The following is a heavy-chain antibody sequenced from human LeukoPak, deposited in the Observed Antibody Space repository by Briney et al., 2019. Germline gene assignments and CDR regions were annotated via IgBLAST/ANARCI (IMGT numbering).Heavy chain of an antibody. J-gene: IGHJ3*02. V-gene: IGHV3-48*03. CDR1: GFTFSSYE. CDR2: ISSSGRTI. CDR3: ARVLSRADDAFDI. Sequence: GGSLRLSCAASGFTFSSYEMNWVRQAPGKGLEWVSYISSSGRTIYYADSVKGRFTISRDNAKNSLYLQMNSLRAEDTAVYYCARVLSRADDAFDIWGQGTMVTVSS.